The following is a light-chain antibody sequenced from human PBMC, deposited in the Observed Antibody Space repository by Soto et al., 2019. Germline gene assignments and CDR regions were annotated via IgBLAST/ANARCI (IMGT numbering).Light chain of an antibody. Sequence: DIQLTQSPSSVSASVGDRVTITCRASQDIGTWLAWYQQKPGKAPKLLIYVASNLQSGVPSRFSGAGSGTDFNLTITLLQPEDFATYHCQQADSFPFPVGPGPKVDFK. V-gene: IGKV1-12*01. CDR3: QQADSFPFP. J-gene: IGKJ3*01. CDR1: QDIGTW. CDR2: VAS.